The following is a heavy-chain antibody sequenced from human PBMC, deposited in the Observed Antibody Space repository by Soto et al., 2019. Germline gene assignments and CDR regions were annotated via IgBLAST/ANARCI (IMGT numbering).Heavy chain of an antibody. CDR3: ARGPGGPDGPGDY. D-gene: IGHD2-15*01. Sequence: QVQFVQSGAEVKKPGASVKVSCKASGYIFTNYAMHWVRQAPGQRLEWMGWINAGNGNTKYSQRFQGRVTITRDTAPSTAYMGLSSLRSEDTAVYYCARGPGGPDGPGDYWGQGTLVTVSS. CDR1: GYIFTNYA. J-gene: IGHJ4*02. CDR2: INAGNGNT. V-gene: IGHV1-3*01.